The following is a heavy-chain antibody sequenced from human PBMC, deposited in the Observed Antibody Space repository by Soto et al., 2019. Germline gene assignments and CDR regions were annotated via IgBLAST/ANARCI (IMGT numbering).Heavy chain of an antibody. CDR2: LSGSGAGK. D-gene: IGHD2-15*01. Sequence: EVQLLESGGGLVQPGGSLRLSCVASGFTRSNHAMSWVRQAPGKGLEWVSTLSGSGAGKYYADSVKGRFTISRDTSQNTLYLQMNSLRAGDTAVYYCAKGSGSGYGTPADSWGQGTLVTVSS. V-gene: IGHV3-23*01. CDR1: GFTRSNHA. CDR3: AKGSGSGYGTPADS. J-gene: IGHJ4*02.